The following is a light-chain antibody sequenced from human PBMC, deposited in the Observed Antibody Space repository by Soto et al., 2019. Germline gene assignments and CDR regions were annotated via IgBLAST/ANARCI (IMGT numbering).Light chain of an antibody. CDR1: QSVTNTY. CDR2: GAS. V-gene: IGKV3-20*01. CDR3: QQYGSSPLT. J-gene: IGKJ4*01. Sequence: EIVLTQSPGTLSLSPGERATLSCRASQSVTNTYLAWYQQKPGQPPRLLIYGASSRATGIPDRFSGSGSGTDFTLTISRLAPEDFAVYYCQQYGSSPLTFGGGTKVEIK.